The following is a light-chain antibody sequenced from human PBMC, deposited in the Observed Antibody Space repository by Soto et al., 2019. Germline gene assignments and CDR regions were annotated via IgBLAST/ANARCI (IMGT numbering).Light chain of an antibody. J-gene: IGLJ1*01. V-gene: IGLV2-11*01. CDR2: DVT. Sequence: QAVLTEPHLVSSSPWQSVTISCTGTSSDAGGYSYVSWYQQHPGKAPELIIYDVTERPSGVPDRFSGSKSGNTASLTISGLQAEDEADYYCCSYTGSYSYVFGIGTKVTVL. CDR1: SSDAGGYSY. CDR3: CSYTGSYSYV.